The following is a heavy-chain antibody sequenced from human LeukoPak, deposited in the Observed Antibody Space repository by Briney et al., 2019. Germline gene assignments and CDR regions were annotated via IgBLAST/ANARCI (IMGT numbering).Heavy chain of an antibody. V-gene: IGHV3-66*01. Sequence: GGSLRLSCAASGFTVSSNYMSWVRQAPGKGLEWVSVIYNGGSTKYADSVKGRFTISRDNSKNTLYLQMNSLRAEDTAVYYCAKDQYGGNPQYYFDYWGQGTLVTVSS. CDR2: IYNGGST. CDR3: AKDQYGGNPQYYFDY. D-gene: IGHD4-23*01. J-gene: IGHJ4*02. CDR1: GFTVSSNY.